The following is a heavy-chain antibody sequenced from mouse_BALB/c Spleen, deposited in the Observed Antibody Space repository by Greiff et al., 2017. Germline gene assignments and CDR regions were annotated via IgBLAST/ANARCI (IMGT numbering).Heavy chain of an antibody. V-gene: IGHV3-6*02. CDR2: ISYDGSN. CDR1: GYSITSGYY. D-gene: IGHD4-1*02. J-gene: IGHJ4*01. CDR3: ARGGQLGRAMDY. Sequence: ESGPGLVKPSQSLSLTCSVTGYSITSGYYWNWIRQFPGNKLEWMGYISYDGSNNYNPSLKNRISITRDTSKNQFFLKLNSVTTEDTATYYCARGGQLGRAMDYWGQGTSVTVSS.